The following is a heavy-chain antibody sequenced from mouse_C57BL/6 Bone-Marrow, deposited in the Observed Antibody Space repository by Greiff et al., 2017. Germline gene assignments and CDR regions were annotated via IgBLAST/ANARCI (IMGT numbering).Heavy chain of an antibody. Sequence: VQLQQPGAELVKPGASVKLSCKASGYTFTSYWMQWVKQRPGQGLEWIGEIDPSDGYTNYNQKFKGKATLTVDTSSSTAYMQLSSLTSEDSAVYYGARWCSGSRGGAYWGQGTLVTVSA. CDR1: GYTFTSYW. V-gene: IGHV1-50*01. CDR2: IDPSDGYT. D-gene: IGHD1-1*01. J-gene: IGHJ3*01. CDR3: ARWCSGSRGGAY.